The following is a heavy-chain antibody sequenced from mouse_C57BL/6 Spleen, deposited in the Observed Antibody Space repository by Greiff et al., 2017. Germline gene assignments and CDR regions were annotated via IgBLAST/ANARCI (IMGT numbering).Heavy chain of an antibody. Sequence: VQLQESGPGLVQPSQSLSITCTVSGFSLTSYGVHWVRQSPGKGLEWLGVIWRGGSTDYNAAFMSRLSITKDNSKSQVFFKMNSLQADDTAIYYSAKNGAYYSNYEGYFDYWGQGTTLTVSS. J-gene: IGHJ2*01. CDR3: AKNGAYYSNYEGYFDY. V-gene: IGHV2-5*01. D-gene: IGHD2-5*01. CDR1: GFSLTSYG. CDR2: IWRGGST.